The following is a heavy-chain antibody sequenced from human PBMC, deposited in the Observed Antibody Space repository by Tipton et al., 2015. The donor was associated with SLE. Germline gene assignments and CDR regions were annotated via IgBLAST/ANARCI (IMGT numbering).Heavy chain of an antibody. D-gene: IGHD6-19*01. CDR2: FYYSGSS. CDR3: AKTTVYSNDWPYFDH. V-gene: IGHV4-38-2*01. CDR1: GHRISRGFY. J-gene: IGHJ4*02. Sequence: TLSLTCSVSGHRISRGFYWGWIRQSPGTGLEWIGNFYYSGSSYCNPSLKSRVTISVDTSKNQFSLKLSSVTAADTAVYYCAKTTVYSNDWPYFDHWGQGTLVTVSS.